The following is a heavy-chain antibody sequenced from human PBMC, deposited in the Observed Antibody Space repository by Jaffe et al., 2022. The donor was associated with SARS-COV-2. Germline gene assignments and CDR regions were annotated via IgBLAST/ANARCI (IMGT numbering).Heavy chain of an antibody. CDR1: GGSISSYY. CDR2: IYYSGST. CDR3: ARDGPGVDTAMDHSWGWYFDL. Sequence: QVQLQESGPGLVKPSETLSLTCTVSGGSISSYYWSWIRQPPGKGLEWIGYIYYSGSTNYNPSLKSRVTISVDTSKNQFSLKLSSVTAADTAVYYCARDGPGVDTAMDHSWGWYFDLWGRGTLVTVSS. J-gene: IGHJ2*01. V-gene: IGHV4-59*01. D-gene: IGHD5-18*01.